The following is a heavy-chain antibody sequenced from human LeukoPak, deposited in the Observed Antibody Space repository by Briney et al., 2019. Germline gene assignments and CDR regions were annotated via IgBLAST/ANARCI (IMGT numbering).Heavy chain of an antibody. J-gene: IGHJ6*03. Sequence: SETLSLTCTVSGGSISSSSYYWGWIRPPPGKGLEWIGSIYYSGSTYYNPSLKSRVTISVDTSKNQFSLKLSSVTAADTAVYYCARAVGSGSFQTYYYYKGVWGKVTTVT. D-gene: IGHD3-10*01. CDR2: IYYSGST. CDR3: ARAVGSGSFQTYYYYKGV. V-gene: IGHV4-39*01. CDR1: GGSISSSSYY.